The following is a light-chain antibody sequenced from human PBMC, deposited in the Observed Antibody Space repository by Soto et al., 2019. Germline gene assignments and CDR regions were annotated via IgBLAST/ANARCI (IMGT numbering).Light chain of an antibody. J-gene: IGKJ5*01. Sequence: EIVLTQSPGTLSLSPGEIATLSCRASQSVSSSYLAWYQQKPGQAPRLLMFGASNRATGIPDRFSGSGSGTDFTLTISSLQSEDFAVYYCQQYNNWPPITFGQGTRLEIK. CDR1: QSVSSSY. CDR3: QQYNNWPPIT. V-gene: IGKV3-20*01. CDR2: GAS.